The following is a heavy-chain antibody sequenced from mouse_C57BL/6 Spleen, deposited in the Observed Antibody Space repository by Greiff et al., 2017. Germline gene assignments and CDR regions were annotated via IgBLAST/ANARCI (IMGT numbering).Heavy chain of an antibody. CDR2: ISDGGSYT. D-gene: IGHD2-10*02. V-gene: IGHV5-4*03. CDR1: GFTFSSYA. J-gene: IGHJ2*01. CDR3: ARGGGYGNYGIDY. Sequence: EVKVEESGGGLVKPGGSLKLSCAASGFTFSSYAMSWVRQTPEKRLEWVATISDGGSYTYYPDNVKGRFTISRDNAKNTLYLQMSHLKSEDTAMYYCARGGGYGNYGIDYWGQGTTLTVSS.